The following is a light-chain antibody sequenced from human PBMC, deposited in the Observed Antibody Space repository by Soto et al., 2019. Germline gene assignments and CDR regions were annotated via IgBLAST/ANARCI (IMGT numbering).Light chain of an antibody. V-gene: IGKV4-1*01. J-gene: IGKJ3*01. Sequence: DIVMTQSPDSLAVSLGERATINCKSSQSVLYSSNNKNYLAWYQQKPGQPPKLLIYWASTRESGVPVRFSGSGSGTDFTLTISSLQAEDVAVYYCQRYYSTPFTFGPGTKVDIK. CDR2: WAS. CDR3: QRYYSTPFT. CDR1: QSVLYSSNNKNY.